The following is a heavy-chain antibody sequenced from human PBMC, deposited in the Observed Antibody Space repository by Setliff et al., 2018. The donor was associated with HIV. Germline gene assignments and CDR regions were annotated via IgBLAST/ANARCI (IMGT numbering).Heavy chain of an antibody. CDR2: IRSSSGTI. J-gene: IGHJ4*02. D-gene: IGHD3-10*01. Sequence: PGGSLRLSCAGSGSGGSGFTFSDYYMSWVRQAPGKGLEWVSYIRSSSGTIFYADSVRGRFTISRDNAKNSLYLQMNSLRVEDTAVYYCARDAITLIRGITAFDYWGQGTLVTVSS. CDR1: GFTFSDYY. V-gene: IGHV3-11*04. CDR3: ARDAITLIRGITAFDY.